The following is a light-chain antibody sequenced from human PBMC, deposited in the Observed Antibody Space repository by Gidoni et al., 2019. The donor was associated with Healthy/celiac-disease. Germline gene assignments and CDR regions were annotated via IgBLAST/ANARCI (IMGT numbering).Light chain of an antibody. CDR1: QSVSSY. CDR3: QQRSNWPMYT. V-gene: IGKV3-11*01. Sequence: EIVLTPYPATLSLSPGESATLSCRARQSVSSYLAWYQRKPGQAPRLLIYDASNRATGSPARFSGSGSGTEFTLTISSLEPEDFAVYYCQQRSNWPMYTFGQGTKLEIK. J-gene: IGKJ2*01. CDR2: DAS.